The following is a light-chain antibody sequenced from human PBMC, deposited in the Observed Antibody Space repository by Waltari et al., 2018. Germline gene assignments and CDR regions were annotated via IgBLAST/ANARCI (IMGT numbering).Light chain of an antibody. V-gene: IGLV1-44*01. CDR3: AAWDDSLNGRGV. CDR1: YSNIGSNT. CDR2: SNN. Sequence: QSVLTQPPSASGTPGQRVTIPCSGGYSNIGSNTVHWYQQLPGTAPKLLISSNNQRASGVPDRFSGSKSGTSASLASSGLQSEDEADYYCAAWDDSLNGRGVFGGGTKLTVL. J-gene: IGLJ2*01.